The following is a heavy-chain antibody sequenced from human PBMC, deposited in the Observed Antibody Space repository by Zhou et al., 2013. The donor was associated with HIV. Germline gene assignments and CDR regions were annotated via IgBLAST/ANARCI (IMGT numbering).Heavy chain of an antibody. D-gene: IGHD3-10*01. CDR1: GGTFNKFA. Sequence: QVKLVQSGAAVKKPGSSLKVSCKASGGTFNKFAINWVRQAPGQGLEWLGGIIPMYGTPNYAQKFQGRITLTTDESTTTANMELSSLRSDDTAVYYCAIVLPADPYYYYYYMDVVGPKGPRSPSP. J-gene: IGHJ6*03. CDR3: AIVLPADPYYYYYYMDV. CDR2: IIPMYGTP. V-gene: IGHV1-69*05.